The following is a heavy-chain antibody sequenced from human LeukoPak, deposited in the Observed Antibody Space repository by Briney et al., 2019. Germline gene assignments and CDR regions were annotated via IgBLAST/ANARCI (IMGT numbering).Heavy chain of an antibody. J-gene: IGHJ5*02. Sequence: MSSETLSLTCAVYGGSFSGYYWGWIRQPPGEGLGWLGEINHSGSTKYNPSLKSRVTISVDTSKNQFSLKLSSVTAADTAVYYCARSPPSRRVYWFDPWGQGTLVTVSS. CDR1: GGSFSGYY. CDR3: ARSPPSRRVYWFDP. V-gene: IGHV4-34*01. CDR2: INHSGST.